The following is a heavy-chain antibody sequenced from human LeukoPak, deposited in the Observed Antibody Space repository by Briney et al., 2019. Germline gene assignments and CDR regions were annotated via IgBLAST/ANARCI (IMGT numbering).Heavy chain of an antibody. Sequence: GGSLRLSCAASGVMFPSYWMTWVRQAPGKGLEWVANIKQDGSEKYYVDSVKGRFTISRDNAENSVYLQMNSLRAEDTAVYYCARRHHFGFLDSWGQGTLVTVSS. J-gene: IGHJ4*02. D-gene: IGHD3-10*01. CDR2: IKQDGSEK. CDR3: ARRHHFGFLDS. V-gene: IGHV3-7*04. CDR1: GVMFPSYW.